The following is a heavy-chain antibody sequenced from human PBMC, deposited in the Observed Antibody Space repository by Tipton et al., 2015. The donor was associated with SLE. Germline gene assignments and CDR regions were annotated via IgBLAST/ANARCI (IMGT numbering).Heavy chain of an antibody. V-gene: IGHV4-59*08. D-gene: IGHD3-3*01. J-gene: IGHJ6*03. Sequence: TLSLSCSVSGGSISSHYWIWIRQPPGKGLEWIGYISYGGGTNYNPSLKSRVTISVDTAKNQFSLKLTSVTAADTAVYYCARVLGVVKSYYMDVWGKGTTVTVSS. CDR2: ISYGGGT. CDR3: ARVLGVVKSYYMDV. CDR1: GGSISSHY.